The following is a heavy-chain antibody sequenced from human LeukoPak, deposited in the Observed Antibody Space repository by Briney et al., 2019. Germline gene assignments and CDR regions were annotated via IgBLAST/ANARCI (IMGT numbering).Heavy chain of an antibody. D-gene: IGHD1-26*01. Sequence: GGSLRLSCAASGFTFSKSWMSWARQAPGKGLECVANIKPDGTEKYYVDSVKGRFTISRDNAKNSLYLQMNSLRAEDTAVYYCASGNYFDYWGQGTLVTVSS. CDR2: IKPDGTEK. CDR3: ASGNYFDY. V-gene: IGHV3-7*01. CDR1: GFTFSKSW. J-gene: IGHJ4*02.